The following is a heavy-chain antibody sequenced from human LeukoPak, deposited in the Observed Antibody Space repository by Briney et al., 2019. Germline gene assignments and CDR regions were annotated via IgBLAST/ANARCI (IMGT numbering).Heavy chain of an antibody. Sequence: GGSLRLSCAASGFTFSSYWMSWVRQAPGKGLEWVANIKQDGSEEYYVDSMKGRFTISRDNAKHVLYLQINSLRVGDTAVYYCAGGARGYNWYFDLWGRGTLVTVSP. J-gene: IGHJ2*01. D-gene: IGHD3-16*01. CDR1: GFTFSSYW. V-gene: IGHV3-7*01. CDR3: AGGARGYNWYFDL. CDR2: IKQDGSEE.